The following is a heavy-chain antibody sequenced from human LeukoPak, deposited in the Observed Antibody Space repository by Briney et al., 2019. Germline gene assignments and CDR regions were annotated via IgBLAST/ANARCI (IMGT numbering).Heavy chain of an antibody. CDR1: GYTFTGYY. CDR3: ARDWGGYCSSTSCPPEGWFDP. Sequence: ASVKVSCKASGYTFTGYYMHWVRQAPGQGLEWMGWINPNSGGTNYAQKFQGRVTMTRDTSISTAYMELSRLRSDDTAVYYCARDWGGYCSSTSCPPEGWFDPWGQGTLVTDSS. D-gene: IGHD2-2*01. J-gene: IGHJ5*02. CDR2: INPNSGGT. V-gene: IGHV1-2*02.